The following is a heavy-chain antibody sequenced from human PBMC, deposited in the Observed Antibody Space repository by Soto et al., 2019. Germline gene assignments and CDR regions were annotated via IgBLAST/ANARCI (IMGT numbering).Heavy chain of an antibody. Sequence: SETLSLTCTVSGGSISSYYWSWIRQPPGKGLEWIGYIYYSGGTNYNPSLKSRVTISVDTSKNQFSLKLSSVTAADTAMYYCALRSCTGWGWFDPWGQGTLVTVSS. CDR3: ALRSCTGWGWFDP. CDR2: IYYSGGT. V-gene: IGHV4-59*08. D-gene: IGHD6-19*01. CDR1: GGSISSYY. J-gene: IGHJ5*02.